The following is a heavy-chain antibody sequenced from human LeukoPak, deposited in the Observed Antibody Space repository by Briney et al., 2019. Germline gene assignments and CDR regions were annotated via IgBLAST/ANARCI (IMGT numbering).Heavy chain of an antibody. V-gene: IGHV3-23*01. CDR1: GFTFSSYA. J-gene: IGHJ4*02. Sequence: GGSLRLSCAASGFTFSSYAMSWVRQAPGKGLEWVSAISGSGGSTYYADSVKGRFTISRDNSMNTLYLQMNSLRAEDTAVYYCAKSNSIMVRGVIEDYWGQGTLVTVSS. CDR2: ISGSGGST. D-gene: IGHD3-10*01. CDR3: AKSNSIMVRGVIEDY.